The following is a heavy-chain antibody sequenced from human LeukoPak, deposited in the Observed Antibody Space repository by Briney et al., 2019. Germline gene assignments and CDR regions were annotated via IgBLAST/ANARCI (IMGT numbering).Heavy chain of an antibody. CDR2: ISGSGGST. CDR1: GFTFSSYA. V-gene: IGHV3-23*01. D-gene: IGHD3-22*01. Sequence: GGSLRLSCAASGFTFSSYAMSWVRQAPGKGLEWVSAISGSGGSTYYADSVKGRFTISRDNSKNTLYLQMNSLRAEDTAVYYCAKTVNYYDSSGYYYPYYFDYWGQGTLVTVSS. CDR3: AKTVNYYDSSGYYYPYYFDY. J-gene: IGHJ4*02.